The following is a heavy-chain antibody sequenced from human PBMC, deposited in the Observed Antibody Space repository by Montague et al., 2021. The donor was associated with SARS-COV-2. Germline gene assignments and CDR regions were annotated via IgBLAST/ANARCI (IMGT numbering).Heavy chain of an antibody. J-gene: IGHJ4*02. Sequence: SLRLSCAASGFTCSNYAMRWVRQAPGKVLEWVSAISNSVSKQRXXXSXXGRFTISRDNSKNTLYLQMDSLRAEDTAVYYCAKDRVVPPDRNLDYWGQGTLVSVSP. CDR2: ISNSVSKQ. CDR3: AKDRVVPPDRNLDY. D-gene: IGHD2-2*01. CDR1: GFTCSNYA. V-gene: IGHV3-23*01.